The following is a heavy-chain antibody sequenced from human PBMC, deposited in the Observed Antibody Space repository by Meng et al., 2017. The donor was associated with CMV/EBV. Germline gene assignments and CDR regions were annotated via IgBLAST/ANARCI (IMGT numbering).Heavy chain of an antibody. CDR3: ARAARKYYYYGMDV. CDR1: SVSSNSAA. V-gene: IGHV6-1*01. J-gene: IGHJ6*02. D-gene: IGHD6-6*01. Sequence: SVSSNSAAWNWIRQSPSRGLEWLGRTYYRSKWYNDYAVSVKSRITINPDTSKNQFSLQLNSVTPEDTAVYYCARAARKYYYYGMDVWGQGTTVTVSS. CDR2: TYYRSKWYN.